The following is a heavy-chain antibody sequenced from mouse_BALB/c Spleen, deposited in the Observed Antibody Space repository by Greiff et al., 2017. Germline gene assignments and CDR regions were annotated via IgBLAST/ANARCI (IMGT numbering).Heavy chain of an antibody. CDR1: GFTFSSYG. D-gene: IGHD1-1*01. CDR3: ARDILLRYYAMDY. J-gene: IGHJ4*01. Sequence: EVQRVESGGGLVQPGGSLKLSCAASGFTFSSYGMSWVRQTPDKRLELVATINSNGGSTYYPDSVKGRFTISRDNAKNTLYLQMSSLKSEDTAMYYCARDILLRYYAMDYWGQGTSVTVSS. CDR2: INSNGGST. V-gene: IGHV5-6-3*01.